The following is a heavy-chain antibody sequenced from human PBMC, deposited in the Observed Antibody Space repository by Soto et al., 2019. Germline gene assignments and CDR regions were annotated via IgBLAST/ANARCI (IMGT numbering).Heavy chain of an antibody. CDR2: LLYRGTA. CDR3: AREKDLIFGGYGFGY. Sequence: QVQLQESGPRLVKPSETLSLTCSVSDSSMSPYYWTWSRQAPGKGREWIGHLLYRGTATYNPALKGRVTISLDTSKKQVSLKLSSVFAADTAVYYCAREKDLIFGGYGFGYWGPGTLVTVSS. CDR1: DSSMSPYY. D-gene: IGHD3-3*01. V-gene: IGHV4-59*01. J-gene: IGHJ3*01.